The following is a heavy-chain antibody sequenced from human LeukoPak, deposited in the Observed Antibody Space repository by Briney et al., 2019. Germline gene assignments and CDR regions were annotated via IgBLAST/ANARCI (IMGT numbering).Heavy chain of an antibody. V-gene: IGHV3-30*03. J-gene: IGHJ4*02. CDR2: ISYDGSNK. D-gene: IGHD3-22*01. Sequence: GGSLRLSCTASGFTFSGYGMHWVRQAPGKGLEWVAVISYDGSNKYYADSVKGRFTISRDNSKNTLYLQMNSLRAEDTAVYYCARDPLYYYDSSGYPHWGQGTLVTVSS. CDR1: GFTFSGYG. CDR3: ARDPLYYYDSSGYPH.